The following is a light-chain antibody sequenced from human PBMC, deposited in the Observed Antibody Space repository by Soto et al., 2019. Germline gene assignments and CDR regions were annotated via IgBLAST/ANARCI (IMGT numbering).Light chain of an antibody. CDR2: EVS. CDR3: SSYTSSNTLEV. J-gene: IGLJ1*01. V-gene: IGLV2-14*01. Sequence: QSVLTQPASVSGSPGQSITISCTGTSSDVGGYNYVSWYQHHPHRAPKLLIYEVSYRPSGVSNRFSGSKSGNMASLTISGLQAEDEADYYCSSYTSSNTLEVFGSGTKVTVL. CDR1: SSDVGGYNY.